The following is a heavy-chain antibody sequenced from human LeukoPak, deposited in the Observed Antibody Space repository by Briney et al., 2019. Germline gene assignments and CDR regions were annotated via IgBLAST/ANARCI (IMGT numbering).Heavy chain of an antibody. J-gene: IGHJ4*02. CDR3: AKDATMTLSVYFDY. D-gene: IGHD3-22*01. V-gene: IGHV3-23*01. CDR1: GFTFSSYA. CDR2: ISGSGGST. Sequence: PGGSLRLSCAASGFTFSSYAMSWVRQAPGKGLGWVSAISGSGGSTHYADSVKGRFTISRDNSKNTLYLQMNSLRAEDTAVYYCAKDATMTLSVYFDYWGQGTLVTVSS.